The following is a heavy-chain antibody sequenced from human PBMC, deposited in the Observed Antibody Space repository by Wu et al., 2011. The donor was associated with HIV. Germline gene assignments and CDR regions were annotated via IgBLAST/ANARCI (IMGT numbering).Heavy chain of an antibody. Sequence: QVQLVQSGAEVKKPGASVKVSCKASGYTFTGYYMHWLRQAPGQGLECVGSIVPRLGAADYTQRFQDRVIITADESTRTTYMEVRNLRSDDTAVYYCARESRDLRYGMDVWGQGTTVIVSS. D-gene: IGHD3-10*01. V-gene: IGHV1-69*11. CDR2: IVPRLGAA. CDR1: GYTFTGYY. J-gene: IGHJ6*02. CDR3: ARESRDLRYGMDV.